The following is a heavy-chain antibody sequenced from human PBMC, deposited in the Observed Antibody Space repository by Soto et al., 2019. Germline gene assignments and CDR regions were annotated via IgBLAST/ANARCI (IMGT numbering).Heavy chain of an antibody. CDR1: GFTFRDYD. CDR3: ARVERGITIFGVVIPPFDY. Sequence: GGSQRLSCAASGFTFRDYDRSWIRQAPGKGLEWVSYISSSGSTIYYADSVKGRFTISRDNAKNSLYLQMNSLRAEDTAVYYCARVERGITIFGVVIPPFDYWGQGTLVTVSS. D-gene: IGHD3-3*01. V-gene: IGHV3-11*01. CDR2: ISSSGSTI. J-gene: IGHJ4*02.